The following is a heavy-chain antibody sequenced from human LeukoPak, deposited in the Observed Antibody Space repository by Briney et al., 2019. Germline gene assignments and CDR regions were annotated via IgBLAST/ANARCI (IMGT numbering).Heavy chain of an antibody. CDR2: IKTDASEK. V-gene: IGHV3-7*03. J-gene: IGHJ6*02. CDR1: GFIFSNCW. CDR3: AKDITPYKRSGGSLWYYYGMDV. D-gene: IGHD2-15*01. Sequence: PGGSLRLSCETSGFIFSNCWMTWVRQAPGKGLEWVANIKTDASEKYYADSVKGRFTISRDNAKNSLYLQMNSLRAEDTALYYCAKDITPYKRSGGSLWYYYGMDVWGQGTTVTVSS.